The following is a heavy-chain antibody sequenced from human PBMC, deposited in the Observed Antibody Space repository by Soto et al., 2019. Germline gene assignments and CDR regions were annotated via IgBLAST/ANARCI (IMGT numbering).Heavy chain of an antibody. J-gene: IGHJ4*02. D-gene: IGHD6-13*01. Sequence: PSETLSLTCTVSGGSISSSSYYWGWIRQPPGKGLEWIGSIYYSGSTYYNPSLKSRVTISVDTSKNQFSLKLSSVTAADTAVYYCARHSIATAEFDYWGQGTLVT. CDR3: ARHSIATAEFDY. CDR2: IYYSGST. CDR1: GGSISSSSYY. V-gene: IGHV4-39*01.